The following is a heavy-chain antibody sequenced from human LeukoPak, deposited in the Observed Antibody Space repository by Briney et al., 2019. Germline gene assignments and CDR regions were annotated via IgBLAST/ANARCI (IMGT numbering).Heavy chain of an antibody. J-gene: IGHJ3*02. CDR2: INPNSGGT. D-gene: IGHD2-8*01. V-gene: IGHV1-2*02. CDR1: GYTFTSYG. CDR3: ARGQWRLTGKGDAFDI. Sequence: ASVKVSCKASGYTFTSYGISWVRQAPGQGLEWMGWINPNSGGTNYAQKFQGRVTMTRDTSISTAYMELSRLRSDDTAVYYCARGQWRLTGKGDAFDIWGQGTMVTVSS.